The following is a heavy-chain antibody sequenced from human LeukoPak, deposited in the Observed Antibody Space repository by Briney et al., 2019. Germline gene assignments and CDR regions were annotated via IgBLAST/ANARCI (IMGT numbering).Heavy chain of an antibody. V-gene: IGHV1-69*05. CDR1: GGTFSSYA. CDR2: IIPIFGTA. CDR3: ARDLFDRSSWVDY. J-gene: IGHJ4*02. Sequence: SVKVSCKASGGTFSSYAISWVRQAPGQGLEWMGGIIPIFGTANYAQKFQGRVTITTDESTSTAYMELRSLRSDDTAVYYCARDLFDRSSWVDYWGQGTLVTVSS. D-gene: IGHD6-13*01.